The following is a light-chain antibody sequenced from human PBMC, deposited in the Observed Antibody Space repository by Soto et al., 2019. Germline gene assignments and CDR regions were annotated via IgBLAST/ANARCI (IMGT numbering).Light chain of an antibody. V-gene: IGKV1-16*02. CDR2: AAS. J-gene: IGKJ4*01. CDR3: QQYKGYPLT. CDR1: QVIAHY. Sequence: DIQMTQSPSSLSASVGDRVTITCQASQVIAHYLAWYQQKPGNPPKSLIFAASNLQTGVPSKFSGSGSDTDFTLTISNLQPEDSAIYYCQQYKGYPLTFGGGTKVEI.